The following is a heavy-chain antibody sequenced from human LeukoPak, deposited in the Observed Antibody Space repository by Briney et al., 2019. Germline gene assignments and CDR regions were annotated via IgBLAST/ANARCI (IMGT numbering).Heavy chain of an antibody. D-gene: IGHD3-10*01. CDR3: ARHKDRSYGSGVDWFDP. CDR1: GGSISTYY. V-gene: IGHV4-59*08. Sequence: PSETLSLTCTVSGGSISTYYWSWFRQPPGKGLELIAYIYYSGTTNYNPSLKSRVTISVDTSKNQFSLKLTSVTAADTAVYYCARHKDRSYGSGVDWFDPWGQGTLVTVSS. CDR2: IYYSGTT. J-gene: IGHJ5*02.